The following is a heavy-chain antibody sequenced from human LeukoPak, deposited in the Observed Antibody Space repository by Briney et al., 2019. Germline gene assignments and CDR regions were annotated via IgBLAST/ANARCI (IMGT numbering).Heavy chain of an antibody. CDR3: AKAYTSGWYYFDY. J-gene: IGHJ4*02. CDR2: ITGSSVST. D-gene: IGHD6-19*01. Sequence: PGGSLRLSCAASGFTFSSYAMTWVRQAPGKGLEWVSTITGSSVSTYYADSVKGRFTISRDNSKNTLYLQMNSLRAEDTAIYYCAKAYTSGWYYFDYWGQGTLVTVSS. V-gene: IGHV3-23*01. CDR1: GFTFSSYA.